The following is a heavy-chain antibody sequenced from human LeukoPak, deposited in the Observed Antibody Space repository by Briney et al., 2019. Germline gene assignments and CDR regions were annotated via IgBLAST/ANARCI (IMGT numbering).Heavy chain of an antibody. D-gene: IGHD1-26*01. CDR2: ISYDGSNK. CDR3: AHNGAYGGFDY. V-gene: IGHV3-30*03. CDR1: GFTFSSYG. Sequence: TGGSLRLSCAASGFTFSSYGMHWVRQAPGKGLERVAVISYDGSNKYYADSVKGRFTISRDNSKNTLYLQMNSLRAEDTAVYYCAHNGAYGGFDYWGQGTLVTVSS. J-gene: IGHJ4*02.